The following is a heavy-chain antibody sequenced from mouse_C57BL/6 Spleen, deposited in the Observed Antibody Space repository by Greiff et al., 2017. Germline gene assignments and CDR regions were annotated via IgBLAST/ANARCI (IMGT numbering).Heavy chain of an antibody. J-gene: IGHJ1*03. CDR1: GFTFSDYY. V-gene: IGHV5-16*01. CDR3: ARIITTAHWYFDV. CDR2: INYDGSST. Sequence: EVKLMASEGGLVQPGSSMKLSCTASGFTFSDYYMAWVRQVPEKGLEWVANINYDGSSTYYLDSLKSRFIISRDNAKNILYLQMSSLKSEDTATYYCARIITTAHWYFDVWGTGTTVTVSS. D-gene: IGHD1-1*01.